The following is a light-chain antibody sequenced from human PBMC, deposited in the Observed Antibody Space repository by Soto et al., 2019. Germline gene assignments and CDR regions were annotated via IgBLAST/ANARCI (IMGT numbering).Light chain of an antibody. V-gene: IGLV2-14*01. J-gene: IGLJ2*01. CDR1: SSDVGGYDY. CDR2: DVY. CDR3: SSYTTTRTVV. Sequence: QSALTQPASVSGSPGQSITISCTGTSSDVGGYDYVSWFQQYPGKAPSLMLYDVYRRPSGVSYRFSGSKSGNTASLTISGLQAEDEADYYCSSYTTTRTVVFGGGTQLTVL.